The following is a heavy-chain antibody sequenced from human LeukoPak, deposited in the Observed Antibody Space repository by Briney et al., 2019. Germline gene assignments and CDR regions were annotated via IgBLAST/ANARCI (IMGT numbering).Heavy chain of an antibody. J-gene: IGHJ1*01. CDR3: ARDTKYRGSYYNYFQH. CDR1: GGTFSSYA. CDR2: IIPIFGTA. Sequence: GASVKVSCKASGGTFSSYAISWVRQAPGQGLEWMGGIIPIFGTANYAQKFQGRVTITTDESTSTAYMELSSLRSEDTAVYYCARDTKYRGSYYNYFQHWGQGTLVTVSS. V-gene: IGHV1-69*05. D-gene: IGHD1-26*01.